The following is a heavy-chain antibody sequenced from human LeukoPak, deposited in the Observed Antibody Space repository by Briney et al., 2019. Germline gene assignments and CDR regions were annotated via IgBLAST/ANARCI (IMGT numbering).Heavy chain of an antibody. CDR1: GGSFSGYY. Sequence: SETLSLTCAVYGGSFSGYYWSWIRQPPGKGLEWIGEINHSGSTNYNPSPKSRVTISVDTSKNQFSLKLSSVTAADTAVYYCASGSGYYLNYFDYWGQGTLVTVSS. CDR2: INHSGST. J-gene: IGHJ4*02. CDR3: ASGSGYYLNYFDY. V-gene: IGHV4-34*01. D-gene: IGHD3-22*01.